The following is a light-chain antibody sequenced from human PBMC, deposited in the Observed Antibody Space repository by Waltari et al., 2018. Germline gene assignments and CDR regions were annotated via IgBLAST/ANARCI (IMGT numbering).Light chain of an antibody. CDR1: QSISSW. CDR2: KAS. J-gene: IGKJ1*01. CDR3: QQYNSYSRT. V-gene: IGKV1-5*03. Sequence: DIQMTPAPSTLFSSVGDRVNITCRASQSISSWLAWYQQKPGKAPKLLIYKASSLESGVPSRFSGSGSGTEFTLTISSLQPDDFATYYCQQYNSYSRTFGQGTKVEIK.